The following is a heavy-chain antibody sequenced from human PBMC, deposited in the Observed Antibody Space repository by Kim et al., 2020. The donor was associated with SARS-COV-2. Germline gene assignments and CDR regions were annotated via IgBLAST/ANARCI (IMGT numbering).Heavy chain of an antibody. J-gene: IGHJ4*02. Sequence: VAADKDRVTISRDDSKNSVFLQMNSLKTEDTAVYYCTRLRPAPLYFRDYWGQGTLVTVSS. V-gene: IGHV3-72*01. CDR3: TRLRPAPLYFRDY. D-gene: IGHD2-8*01.